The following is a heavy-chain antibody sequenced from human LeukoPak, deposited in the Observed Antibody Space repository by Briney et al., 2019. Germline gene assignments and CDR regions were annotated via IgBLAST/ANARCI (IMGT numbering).Heavy chain of an antibody. CDR2: ISGSGGST. D-gene: IGHD5-24*01. V-gene: IGHV3-23*01. J-gene: IGHJ4*02. CDR1: GFTFSSYV. CDR3: AKGKEMATIWDYFDY. Sequence: GGSLRLSCAASGFTFSSYVVSWVRQAPGKGLEWVSAISGSGGSTYYADSVKGRFTISRDNSKNTLYLQMNSLRAEDTAVYYCAKGKEMATIWDYFDYWGQGTLVTVSS.